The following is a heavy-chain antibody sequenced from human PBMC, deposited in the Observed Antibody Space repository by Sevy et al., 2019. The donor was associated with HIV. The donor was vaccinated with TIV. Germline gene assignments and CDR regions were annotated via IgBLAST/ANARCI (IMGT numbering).Heavy chain of an antibody. CDR3: AGRNDFDT. V-gene: IGHV4-59*08. Sequence: SETLSLTCTVSGGSINSDHWNWIRQPPGKGLEWIGYVYYTGCTNYNPSLKNRVTISVDRTKNQFSLTLTSVTAAVTDVYYCAGRNDFDTWGQGTMVTVSS. CDR2: VYYTGCT. CDR1: GGSINSDH. J-gene: IGHJ3*02.